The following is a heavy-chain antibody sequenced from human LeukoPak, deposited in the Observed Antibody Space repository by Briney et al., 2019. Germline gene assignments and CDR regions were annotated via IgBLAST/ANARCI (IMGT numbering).Heavy chain of an antibody. CDR1: GYSFTSHW. Sequence: GESLKISCKGSGYSFTSHWIGWVREMPGKGLEWMGIIYPGDSDTRYSPSFQGQVTISADKSISTAYLQWSSLKASDTAMYYCANIRSIDGNWFDPWGQGTLVTVSS. D-gene: IGHD6-6*01. V-gene: IGHV5-51*01. CDR3: ANIRSIDGNWFDP. CDR2: IYPGDSDT. J-gene: IGHJ5*02.